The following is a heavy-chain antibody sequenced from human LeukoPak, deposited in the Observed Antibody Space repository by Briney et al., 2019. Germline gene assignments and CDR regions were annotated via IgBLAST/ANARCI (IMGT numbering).Heavy chain of an antibody. CDR2: ISWDGGST. Sequence: GGFLRLSCAASGFTFDDYAMHWVRQAPGKGLEWVSLISWDGGSTYYADSVKGRFTISRDNSKNSLYLQMNSLRAEDTALYYCAKGKNSYYYYMDVWGKGTTVTVSS. CDR1: GFTFDDYA. J-gene: IGHJ6*03. CDR3: AKGKNSYYYYMDV. V-gene: IGHV3-43D*03.